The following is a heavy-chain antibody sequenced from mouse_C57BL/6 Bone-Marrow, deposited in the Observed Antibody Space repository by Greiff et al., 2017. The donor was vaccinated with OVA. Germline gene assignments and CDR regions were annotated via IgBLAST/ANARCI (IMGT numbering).Heavy chain of an antibody. V-gene: IGHV5-4*01. CDR1: GFTFSSYS. CDR3: ARDPYDGYHLYYFDY. Sequence: EVKLMESGGGLVKPGGSLKLSCAASGFTFSSYSMSWVRQTPEKRLEWVATISDGGSYTYYPDNVKGRFTISRDNAKNNLYLQMSHLKSEDKAMYYCARDPYDGYHLYYFDYWGQGTTLTVSS. D-gene: IGHD2-3*01. CDR2: ISDGGSYT. J-gene: IGHJ2*01.